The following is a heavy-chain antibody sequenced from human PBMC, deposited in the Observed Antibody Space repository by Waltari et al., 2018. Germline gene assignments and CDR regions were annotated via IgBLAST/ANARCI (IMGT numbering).Heavy chain of an antibody. J-gene: IGHJ4*02. CDR1: GFTFSSYA. CDR3: ARGSPATVTTGWFDY. Sequence: QVQLVESGGGVVQPGRSLRLSCAASGFTFSSYAMHWVRQAPGKGLEWVAVISYEGSNKYYADSGKGRFTFSRDNSKGTLYLQMNSLRAEDTAVYYCARGSPATVTTGWFDYWGQGTLVTVSS. D-gene: IGHD4-17*01. V-gene: IGHV3-30-3*01. CDR2: ISYEGSNK.